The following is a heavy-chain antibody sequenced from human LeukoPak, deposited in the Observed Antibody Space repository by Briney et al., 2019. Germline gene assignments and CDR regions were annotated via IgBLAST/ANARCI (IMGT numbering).Heavy chain of an antibody. CDR3: ARGGDFFSDY. D-gene: IGHD3-3*01. J-gene: IGHJ4*02. Sequence: PSETLSLTCAVSGGSFSGYYWSWIRQPPGKGLEWIGEIHHGGSTNYNPSLKSRGTMSVDTSKIQFSLKLTSVTAADTAVYYCARGGDFFSDYWGQGTLVTVSS. CDR2: IHHGGST. CDR1: GGSFSGYY. V-gene: IGHV4-34*01.